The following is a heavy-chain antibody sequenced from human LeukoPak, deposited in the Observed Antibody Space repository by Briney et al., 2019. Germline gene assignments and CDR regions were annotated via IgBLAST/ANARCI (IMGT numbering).Heavy chain of an antibody. CDR2: ISPYNGNT. CDR3: AGDRIAARRGFDP. Sequence: ASVKVSCKASGYTFTSNGISWVRQAPGQGLEWMGWISPYNGNTNYAQNLQGRVTMTTDTSTSTAYMELRSLRSDDTAVYYCAGDRIAARRGFDPWGQGTLVTVSS. V-gene: IGHV1-18*01. CDR1: GYTFTSNG. J-gene: IGHJ5*02. D-gene: IGHD6-6*01.